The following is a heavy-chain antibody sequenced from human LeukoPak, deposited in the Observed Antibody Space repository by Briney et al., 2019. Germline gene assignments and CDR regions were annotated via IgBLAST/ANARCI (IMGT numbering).Heavy chain of an antibody. J-gene: IGHJ6*02. CDR1: GGSFSGYY. D-gene: IGHD3-10*01. CDR2: INHSGST. V-gene: IGHV4-34*01. Sequence: SETLSLTCAVYGGSFSGYYWSWIRQPPGKGLGWIGEINHSGSTNYSPSLKSRVTISVDTSKNQFSLKLSSVTAADTAVYYCARGPFGYYGSGSYSSYYYGMDVWGQGTTVTVSS. CDR3: ARGPFGYYGSGSYSSYYYGMDV.